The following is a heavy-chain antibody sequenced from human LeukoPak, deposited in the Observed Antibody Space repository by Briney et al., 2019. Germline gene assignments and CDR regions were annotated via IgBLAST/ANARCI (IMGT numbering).Heavy chain of an antibody. CDR2: ITPNSGAT. Sequence: GASVTVSCKTSGYTFTDYYLHWVRQAPGQGPEWMGWITPNSGATKSAHRFQGRVTMTRDTSISTAYMELDRLNSDDTAVYYCSRGTLEMPGIDYWGQGTLVTVSS. V-gene: IGHV1-2*02. J-gene: IGHJ4*02. CDR1: GYTFTDYY. CDR3: SRGTLEMPGIDY. D-gene: IGHD1-1*01.